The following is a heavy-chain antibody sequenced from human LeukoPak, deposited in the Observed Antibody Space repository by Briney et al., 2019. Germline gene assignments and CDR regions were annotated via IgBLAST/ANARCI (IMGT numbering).Heavy chain of an antibody. CDR3: ARDPVCDY. V-gene: IGHV3-23*01. CDR1: GITLSNYG. CDR2: ISDSGGST. J-gene: IGHJ4*02. Sequence: PGGSLRLSCAVSGITLSNYGMSCARQAPGKWREWVAGISDSGGSTKYADSVKGRFTISRDNPKNTLFLQMNSLRADDTAVYYCARDPVCDYWGQGTLVTVSS.